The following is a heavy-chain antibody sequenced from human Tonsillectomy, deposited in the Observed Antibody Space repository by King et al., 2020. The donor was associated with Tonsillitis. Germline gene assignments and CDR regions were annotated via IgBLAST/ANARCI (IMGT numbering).Heavy chain of an antibody. CDR2: MYYSGTI. D-gene: IGHD1-26*01. Sequence: LQLQESGPGLVKPSETLSLTCTVSGGYISSSDHYWAWIRQPPGKGLEWIGYMYYSGTIFYNPSLKSRITISGGTSENRFSLKLSSGTAADTAVYFCARSVSGSFDYWGQGALVTVSS. J-gene: IGHJ4*02. CDR1: GGYISSSDHY. V-gene: IGHV4-39*01. CDR3: ARSVSGSFDY.